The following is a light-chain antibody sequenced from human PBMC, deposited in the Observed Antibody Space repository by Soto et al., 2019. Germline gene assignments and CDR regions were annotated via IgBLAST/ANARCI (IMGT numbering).Light chain of an antibody. CDR2: GAS. CDR1: QSVSSSY. J-gene: IGKJ2*01. Sequence: EIVLTQSPGTLSLSPGERATLSCRASQSVSSSYLAWYQQKPGQAPRLLIYGASSRATGIPDRFSGSGSGTDFTLTIIILEDEDFAVYYCQQYGRSHTFGQGTKLEIK. V-gene: IGKV3-20*01. CDR3: QQYGRSHT.